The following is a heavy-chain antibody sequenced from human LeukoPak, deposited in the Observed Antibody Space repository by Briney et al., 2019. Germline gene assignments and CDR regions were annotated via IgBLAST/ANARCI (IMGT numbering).Heavy chain of an antibody. V-gene: IGHV4-59*12. CDR1: GGSISSYY. CDR3: ARNGGNSDFDY. CDR2: IYYSGST. J-gene: IGHJ4*02. D-gene: IGHD4-23*01. Sequence: SETLSLTCTVSGGSISSYYWSWIRQPPGKGLEWIGYIYYSGSTNYNPSLKSRVTISVDTSKNQFSLKLSSVTAADTAIYYCARNGGNSDFDYWGQGTLVTVSS.